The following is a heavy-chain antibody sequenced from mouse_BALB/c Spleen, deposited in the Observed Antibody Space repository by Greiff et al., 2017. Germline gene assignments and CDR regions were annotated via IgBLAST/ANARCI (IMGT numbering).Heavy chain of an antibody. D-gene: IGHD2-1*01. J-gene: IGHJ4*01. CDR1: GFTFSSYA. V-gene: IGHV5-6-5*01. CDR3: ARGGGNYEAMDY. Sequence: EVKLVESGGGLVKPGGSLKLSCAASGFTFSSYAMSWVRQTPEKRLEWVASISSGGSTYYPDSVKGRFTISRDNARNILYLQMSSLRSEDTAMYYCARGGGNYEAMDYWGQGTSVTVSS. CDR2: ISSGGST.